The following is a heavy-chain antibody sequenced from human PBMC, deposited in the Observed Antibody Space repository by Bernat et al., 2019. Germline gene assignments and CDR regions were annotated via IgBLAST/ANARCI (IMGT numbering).Heavy chain of an antibody. J-gene: IGHJ4*02. V-gene: IGHV3-15*07. CDR3: TIDLAGVGAYV. D-gene: IGHD1-26*01. CDR1: GFTFSNAW. Sequence: EVQLVESGGGLVKPGGSLRFSCAASGFTFSNAWMNWVRQAPGKGLEWVGRMKSKTDGGTTDYAAPVKGRFTISRDDSKNTLYLQMNSLKTEDTAVYYCTIDLAGVGAYVWGQGTLVTDSS. CDR2: MKSKTDGGTT.